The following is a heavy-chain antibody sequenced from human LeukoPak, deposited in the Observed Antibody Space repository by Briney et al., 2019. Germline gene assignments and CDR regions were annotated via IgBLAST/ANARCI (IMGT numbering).Heavy chain of an antibody. CDR3: ARDPPHYDFWSGYLDRGAFDI. CDR2: IWYDGSNK. CDR1: GFTYSRYG. Sequence: GVSVTLFCAACGFTYSRYGTHWARKARGKGVEGVAYIWYDGSNKYYADSVKGRFTISRDNSKNTLYLQMNSLRAEDTAVYYCARDPPHYDFWSGYLDRGAFDIWGQGTMVTVSS. J-gene: IGHJ3*02. V-gene: IGHV3-33*08. D-gene: IGHD3-3*01.